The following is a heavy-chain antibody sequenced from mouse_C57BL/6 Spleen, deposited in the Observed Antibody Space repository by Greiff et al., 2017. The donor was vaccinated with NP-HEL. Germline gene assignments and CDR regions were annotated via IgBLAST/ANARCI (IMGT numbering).Heavy chain of an antibody. CDR2: IHPNSGST. Sequence: QVQLQQPGAELVKPGASVKLSCKASGYTFTSYWMHWVKQRPGQGLEWIGMIHPNSGSTNYNEKFKSKGTLTVDKSSSTAYMQLSSLTSEDSAVYDWAPTGRSFDVWGTGTTVTVSS. CDR1: GYTFTSYW. J-gene: IGHJ1*03. D-gene: IGHD4-1*02. CDR3: APTGRSFDV. V-gene: IGHV1-64*01.